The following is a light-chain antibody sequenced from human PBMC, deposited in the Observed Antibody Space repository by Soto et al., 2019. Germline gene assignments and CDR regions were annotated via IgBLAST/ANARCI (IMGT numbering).Light chain of an antibody. V-gene: IGKV1-39*01. Sequence: DIQMTQSPSSLSASVGDRVTITCRASQPISTYLNWYQQRPGKAPKFLISATSTLQSGVPARFSGSGSGTGFTLTISTLSPEDVGTYFCQQSYNSPFTFGQGTRLEI. J-gene: IGKJ2*01. CDR2: ATS. CDR1: QPISTY. CDR3: QQSYNSPFT.